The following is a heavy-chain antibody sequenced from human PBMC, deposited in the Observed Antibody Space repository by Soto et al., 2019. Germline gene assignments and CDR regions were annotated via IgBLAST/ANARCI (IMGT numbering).Heavy chain of an antibody. CDR1: GFTFSRYA. CDR3: ARATGTNYYYYGMDA. J-gene: IGHJ6*02. CDR2: ISYDGSNK. Sequence: QVQLVESGGGVVQPGRSLRLSCAASGFTFSRYAMHWVLQAPGKGLEWVAVISYDGSNKYYADSVKGRFTISRDNSKNTLYLQMNSLRAEDTAVYYCARATGTNYYYYGMDAWGQGTTVTVSS. D-gene: IGHD1-1*01. V-gene: IGHV3-30-3*01.